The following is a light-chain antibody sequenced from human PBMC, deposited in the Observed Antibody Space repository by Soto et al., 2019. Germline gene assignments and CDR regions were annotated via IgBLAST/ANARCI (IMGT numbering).Light chain of an antibody. V-gene: IGKV1-5*01. CDR2: GAS. J-gene: IGKJ2*01. Sequence: DIQMTQSHSTLSALVGDRVTITCRASQSIDTWLAWYQQRPGKAPKLLVYGASSLASGVPSRFSGGGSGTEFTLTISSLQTDDFATYYCQQYTSYQYTFGQGTKLEIK. CDR3: QQYTSYQYT. CDR1: QSIDTW.